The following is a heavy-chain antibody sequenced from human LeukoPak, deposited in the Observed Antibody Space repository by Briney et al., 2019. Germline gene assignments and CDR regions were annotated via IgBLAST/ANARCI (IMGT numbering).Heavy chain of an antibody. CDR2: INTGNGNT. CDR3: VRDRLSRRLWPGYFQY. Sequence: ASVKVSCKTSGYTFTDYTIHWVRQAPGQRPEWMGWINTGNGNTKYSQKFQSRVTITRDTSATTAYMELRSLRSEDTATYYCVRDRLSRRLWPGYFQYWGLGTGVTVSS. J-gene: IGHJ1*01. CDR1: GYTFTDYT. D-gene: IGHD6-25*01. V-gene: IGHV1-3*04.